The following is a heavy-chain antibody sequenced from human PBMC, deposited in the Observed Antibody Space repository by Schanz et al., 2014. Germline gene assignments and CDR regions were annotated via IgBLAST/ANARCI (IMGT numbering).Heavy chain of an antibody. CDR2: ISFDGRNT. J-gene: IGHJ6*04. CDR3: ARDLSSLIQGDV. Sequence: QVQLVESGGGVVQPGGSLRLSCAASGFTFNSYAFHWVRQAPGKGLEWVGFISFDGRNTGYAHSVRGRFTISRDNAKNLLYLQMNGLRAEDTAVYFCARDLSSLIQGDVWGKGTTVTVSS. D-gene: IGHD2-2*01. V-gene: IGHV3-30*07. CDR1: GFTFNSYA.